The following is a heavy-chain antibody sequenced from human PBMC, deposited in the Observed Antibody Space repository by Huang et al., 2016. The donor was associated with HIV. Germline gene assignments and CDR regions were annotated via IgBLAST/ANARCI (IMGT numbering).Heavy chain of an antibody. V-gene: IGHV4-39*01. D-gene: IGHD2-2*01. CDR2: FDYSGDS. Sequence: QLHLQQSGPGLVRPSETLSLICTVSGGSITSSNHYWGWIRQTPGKGLEWIGNFDYSGDSDYTPSLKNRASISIDTSKSQFSLRLSSVIATDTAVYYCASGEYGKNAYDIWGQGTVVTVSA. CDR1: GGSITSSNHY. CDR3: ASGEYGKNAYDI. J-gene: IGHJ3*02.